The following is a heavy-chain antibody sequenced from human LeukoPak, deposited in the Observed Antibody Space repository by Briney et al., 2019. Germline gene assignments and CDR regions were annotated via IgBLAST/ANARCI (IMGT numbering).Heavy chain of an antibody. CDR1: GYTFTSYY. J-gene: IGHJ4*02. CDR2: INPSGGST. D-gene: IGHD5-12*01. V-gene: IGHV1-46*01. CDR3: ARGGYSGYPTPVPYDY. Sequence: ASVKVSCKASGYTFTSYYMHWVRQAPGQGLEWMGIINPSGGSTSYAQKFQGRVTMTRDMSTSTVYMELSSLRSEDTAVYYCARGGYSGYPTPVPYDYWGQGTLVTVSS.